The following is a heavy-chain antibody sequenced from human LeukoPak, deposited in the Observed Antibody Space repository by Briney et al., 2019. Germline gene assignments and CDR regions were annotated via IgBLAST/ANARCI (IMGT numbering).Heavy chain of an antibody. D-gene: IGHD6-19*01. V-gene: IGHV3-21*01. J-gene: IGHJ4*02. CDR2: ITSSSSSI. CDR3: ARALQWLSPGSDY. Sequence: PGGSLRLSCAASGFIFSSYSMNWVRQAPGKGLEWVSSITSSSSSIYYADSVKGRFTISRDNAKNSLYLQMNSLRAEDTAVYYCARALQWLSPGSDYWGQGTLVTVSS. CDR1: GFIFSSYS.